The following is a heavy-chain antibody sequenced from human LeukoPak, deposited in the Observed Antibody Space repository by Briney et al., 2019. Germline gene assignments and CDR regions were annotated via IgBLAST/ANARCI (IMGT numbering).Heavy chain of an antibody. CDR1: GGHISTYY. D-gene: IGHD1-1*01. J-gene: IGHJ5*02. CDR2: IYHNGST. CDR3: ARDRLKKQRVRGWFDP. Sequence: SETLSLTCTVSGGHISTYYWSWIRQPPGKGLEGIGYIYHNGSTNYNPSLKSRVTISVDRSNNQFSLKLNSVTAADTAIYYCARDRLKKQRVRGWFDPWGQGTLVTVSS. V-gene: IGHV4-59*01.